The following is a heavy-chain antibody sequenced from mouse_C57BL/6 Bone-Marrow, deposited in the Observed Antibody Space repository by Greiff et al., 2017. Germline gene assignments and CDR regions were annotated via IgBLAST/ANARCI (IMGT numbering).Heavy chain of an antibody. CDR3: ARVGKKRVYFDY. D-gene: IGHD4-1*01. CDR1: GYTFTDHT. CDR2: IYPRDGST. Sequence: QVQLQQPDAELVKPGASVKISCKVSGYTFTDHTIHWMKQRPEQGLEWIGYIYPRDGSTKYNEKFKGKATLTAGKSSITAYIQLNSLTSEDSAVYFCARVGKKRVYFDYWGQGTTLTVSS. V-gene: IGHV1-78*01. J-gene: IGHJ2*01.